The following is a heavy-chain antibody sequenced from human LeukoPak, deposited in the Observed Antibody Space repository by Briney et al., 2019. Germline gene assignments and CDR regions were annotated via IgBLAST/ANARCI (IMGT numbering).Heavy chain of an antibody. CDR2: ISGSGVST. V-gene: IGHV3-23*01. CDR3: AKGRPYYYGSGSDPASDY. D-gene: IGHD3-10*01. Sequence: PGGSLRLSCAASGLTFSSYAMNWVRQAPGKGLEWVSVISGSGVSTYYADSVKGRFTISRDNSKNTLYLQVNSLRVEDTAVSYCAKGRPYYYGSGSDPASDYWGQGTLVTVSS. CDR1: GLTFSSYA. J-gene: IGHJ4*02.